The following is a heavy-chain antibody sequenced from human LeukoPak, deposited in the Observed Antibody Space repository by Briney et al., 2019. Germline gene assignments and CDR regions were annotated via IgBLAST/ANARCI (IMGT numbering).Heavy chain of an antibody. CDR2: IYNSGIT. V-gene: IGHV4-59*12. J-gene: IGHJ4*02. CDR3: ARDIAAAGLGDFDS. CDR1: GGSISSYY. D-gene: IGHD6-13*01. Sequence: PSETLSLTCAVSGGSISSYYWSWIRQPPGKGLEWIGYIYNSGITNYNPSAKSRVTMSADTSKKEFSLKLTSVTAADTAVYYCARDIAAAGLGDFDSWGQGIQVTVSS.